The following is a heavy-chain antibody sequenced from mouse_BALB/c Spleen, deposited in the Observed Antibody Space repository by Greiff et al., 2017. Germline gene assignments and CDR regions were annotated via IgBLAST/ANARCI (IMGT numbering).Heavy chain of an antibody. CDR1: GYSITSDYA. V-gene: IGHV3-2*02. Sequence: EVQRVESGPGLVKPSQSLSLTCTVTGYSITSDYAWNWIRQFPGNKLEWMGYISYSGSTSYNPSLKSRISITRDTSKNQFFLQLNSVTTEDTATYYCARSITTGAWFAYWGQGTLVTVSA. J-gene: IGHJ3*01. CDR2: ISYSGST. D-gene: IGHD2-4*01. CDR3: ARSITTGAWFAY.